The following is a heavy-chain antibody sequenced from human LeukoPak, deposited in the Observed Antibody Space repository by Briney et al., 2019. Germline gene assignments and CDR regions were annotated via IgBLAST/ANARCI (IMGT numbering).Heavy chain of an antibody. V-gene: IGHV3-33*01. CDR2: IWYDGSNK. J-gene: IGHJ4*02. CDR1: GFTFSSYG. CDR3: ARDGSQLLYGVLRYYFDY. D-gene: IGHD2-2*02. Sequence: GRSLRLSSAASGFTFSSYGMHWVRQAPGKGREWVAVIWYDGSNKYYADSVKGRFTISRDNSKNTLYLQMNSLRAEDTAVYYCARDGSQLLYGVLRYYFDYWGQGTLVTVSS.